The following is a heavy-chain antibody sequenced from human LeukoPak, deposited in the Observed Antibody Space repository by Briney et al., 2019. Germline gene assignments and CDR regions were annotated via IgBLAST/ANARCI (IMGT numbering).Heavy chain of an antibody. CDR1: GYTFTGYY. V-gene: IGHV1-2*02. Sequence: ASVKVSCEASGYTFTGYYMHWVRQAPGQGLEWMGWINPNSGGTSYAQKFQGRVTMTRDTSISTAYMELSRLRSDDTAVYYCARMAAGTFDPWGQGTLVTVSS. D-gene: IGHD6-13*01. CDR3: ARMAAGTFDP. CDR2: INPNSGGT. J-gene: IGHJ5*02.